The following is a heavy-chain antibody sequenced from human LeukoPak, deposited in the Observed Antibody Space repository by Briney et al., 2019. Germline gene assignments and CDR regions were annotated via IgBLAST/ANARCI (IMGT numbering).Heavy chain of an antibody. J-gene: IGHJ4*02. D-gene: IGHD4-17*01. CDR1: GFTFSSYA. V-gene: IGHV3-23*01. CDR2: SGSGDNT. CDR3: AKDHYGDYG. Sequence: KPGGSLRLSCAASGFTFSSYAMSWVRQAPGKGLEWVSASGSGDNTYYADSVKGRFTISRDNSKNTLYLQMKSLRAEDTAVYYCAKDHYGDYGWGLGTLVAVSS.